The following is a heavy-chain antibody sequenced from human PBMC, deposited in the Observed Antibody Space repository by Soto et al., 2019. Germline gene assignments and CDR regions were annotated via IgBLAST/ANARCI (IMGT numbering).Heavy chain of an antibody. J-gene: IGHJ4*02. D-gene: IGHD3-22*01. CDR1: GFTFRSYA. CDR3: AKDTGPYYSDSSGYYY. Sequence: GGCLGLSCGDSGFTFRSYAMSEVRQAPGKGLELVSAISGIGGSTYYADSVKGRFTISIDNSKNTLYLQMNSLRAEDTAVYYCAKDTGPYYSDSSGYYYWGQGTMVTVSS. CDR2: ISGIGGST. V-gene: IGHV3-23*01.